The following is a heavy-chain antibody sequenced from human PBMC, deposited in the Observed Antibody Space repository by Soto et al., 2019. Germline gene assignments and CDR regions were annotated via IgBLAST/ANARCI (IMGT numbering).Heavy chain of an antibody. CDR2: IYYSGST. CDR1: GGSISSYY. V-gene: IGHV4-59*08. D-gene: IGHD6-6*01. J-gene: IGHJ3*02. CDR3: AGESSSPYDAFDI. Sequence: SETLSLTCTVSGGSISSYYWSWIRQPPGKGLEWIGYIYYSGSTNYNPSLKSRVTISVDTSKNQFSLKLSSVTAADTAVYYCAGESSSPYDAFDIWGQGTIVTVSS.